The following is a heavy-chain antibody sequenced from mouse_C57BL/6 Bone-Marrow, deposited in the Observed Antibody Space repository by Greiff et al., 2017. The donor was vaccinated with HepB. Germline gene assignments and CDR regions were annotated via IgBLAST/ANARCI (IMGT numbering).Heavy chain of an antibody. J-gene: IGHJ3*01. V-gene: IGHV10-1*01. CDR2: IRSKSNNYAT. CDR1: GFSFNTYA. D-gene: IGHD3-2*02. CDR3: VRQLRSAWFAY. Sequence: EVHLVESGGGLVQPKGSLKLSCAASGFSFNTYAMNWVRQAPGKGLEWVARIRSKSNNYATYYADSVKDRFTISRDDSESMLYLQMNNLKTEDTAMYYCVRQLRSAWFAYWGQGTLVTVSA.